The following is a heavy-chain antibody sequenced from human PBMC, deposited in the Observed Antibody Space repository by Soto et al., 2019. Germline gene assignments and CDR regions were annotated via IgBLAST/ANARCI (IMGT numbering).Heavy chain of an antibody. Sequence: KASETLSLTCNVSGRSMISYYWNWIRQPPGKGLEWIGEINHTGGTHYNPSLKSRVTMSVDTSKNQFSLRLSSVTAADTAIYYCATRITVFGLLIPPFDPWGQGTQVTVSS. CDR1: GRSMISYY. J-gene: IGHJ5*02. D-gene: IGHD3-3*01. CDR2: INHTGGT. CDR3: ATRITVFGLLIPPFDP. V-gene: IGHV4-34*01.